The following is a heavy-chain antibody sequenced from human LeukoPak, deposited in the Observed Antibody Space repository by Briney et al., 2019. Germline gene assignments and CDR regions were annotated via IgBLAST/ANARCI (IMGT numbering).Heavy chain of an antibody. CDR1: GGSISSGSYY. CDR3: ARPLTAHNALFHF. V-gene: IGHV4-61*02. Sequence: PSQTLSLTCTVSGGSISSGSYYWSWIRQPAGEGLEWIGRIYTSGSTNYNPSRKSRVTISVDTSKNQFSLKLSSVTAADTAVYYCARPLTAHNALFHFWGQGTLVTVSS. D-gene: IGHD7-27*01. J-gene: IGHJ4*02. CDR2: IYTSGST.